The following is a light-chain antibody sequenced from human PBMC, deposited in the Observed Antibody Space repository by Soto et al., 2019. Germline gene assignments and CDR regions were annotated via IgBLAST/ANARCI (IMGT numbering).Light chain of an antibody. CDR1: SSDVGGYNY. J-gene: IGLJ1*01. V-gene: IGLV2-14*01. CDR2: DVS. Sequence: QSALTQPASVSGSPGQSITISCNGTSSDVGGYNYVSWYQQHPGKAPKLMIYDVSNRPSGVSNRFSGSKSGNTASLTISGLQAEDEADYYCSSYTSSSTPPFGTGTKLTVL. CDR3: SSYTSSSTPP.